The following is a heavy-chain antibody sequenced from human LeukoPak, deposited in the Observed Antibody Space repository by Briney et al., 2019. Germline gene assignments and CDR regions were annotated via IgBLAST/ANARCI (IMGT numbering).Heavy chain of an antibody. Sequence: GGPLRPSCPAPGFPFRSYSINWVRQAPGRGLGGVYYISSSSSTIYYADSVKGRFTISRDNAKNSLYLQMNSLRAEDTAVYYCARDWSSGSYFRSWFDPWGQGTLVTVSS. V-gene: IGHV3-48*01. CDR2: ISSSSSTI. J-gene: IGHJ5*02. CDR3: ARDWSSGSYFRSWFDP. CDR1: GFPFRSYS. D-gene: IGHD1-26*01.